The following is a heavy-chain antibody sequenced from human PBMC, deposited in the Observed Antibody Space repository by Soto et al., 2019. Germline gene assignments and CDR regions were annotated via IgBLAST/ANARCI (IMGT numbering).Heavy chain of an antibody. Sequence: QVDLVQSGAEVKRPGSSVKVSCTASGGTFSTYPIHWVRQAPGQGLEWMGGIIPMFGSAHFAQKFQGRLTLTADRSTGTTYMELRRLTSEDTDGWCCAGAGASTVGSTGAFDMWGQGTTVSISS. J-gene: IGHJ3*02. CDR2: IIPMFGSA. CDR3: AGAGASTVGSTGAFDM. D-gene: IGHD2-2*01. V-gene: IGHV1-69*06. CDR1: GGTFSTYP.